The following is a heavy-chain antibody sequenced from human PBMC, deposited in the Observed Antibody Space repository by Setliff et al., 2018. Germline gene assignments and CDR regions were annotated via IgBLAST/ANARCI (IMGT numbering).Heavy chain of an antibody. D-gene: IGHD4-17*01. V-gene: IGHV1-24*01. CDR3: ASPGATVTTLELLYY. J-gene: IGHJ4*02. CDR1: GYTLTELS. Sequence: ASVKVSCKVSGYTLTELSRHWVRQAPGKGLEWMGGFDPEDGETIHAQKFQGRVTMTEDTSASTAYMELSSLRSEDTAVYYCASPGATVTTLELLYYWGQGTLVTVSS. CDR2: FDPEDGET.